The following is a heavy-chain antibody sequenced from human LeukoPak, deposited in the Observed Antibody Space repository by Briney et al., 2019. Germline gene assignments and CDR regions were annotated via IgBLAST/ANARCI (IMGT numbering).Heavy chain of an antibody. J-gene: IGHJ4*02. CDR3: ARDRAVAGTLDY. V-gene: IGHV1-2*02. Sequence: ASVKVSCKASGYTFTGYYMHWVRQAPGQGLEWMGWINPNSGGTNYAQKFQGRVTMTRDTSISTAYMELSRLRSDDTAVYYCARDRAVAGTLDYRGQGTLVTVSS. CDR2: INPNSGGT. D-gene: IGHD6-19*01. CDR1: GYTFTGYY.